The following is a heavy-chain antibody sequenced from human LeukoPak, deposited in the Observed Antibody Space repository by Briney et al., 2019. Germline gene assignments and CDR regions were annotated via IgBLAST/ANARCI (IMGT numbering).Heavy chain of an antibody. CDR2: VFHSGST. CDR1: GDSISTNEW. J-gene: IGHJ4*02. D-gene: IGHD6-19*01. V-gene: IGHV4-4*02. Sequence: SETLSLTCSVSGDSISTNEWWSWVRQPPGKGLEWFGEVFHSGSTNYNPSLKSRVTISIDKSKNQFSLEVTSVTAADTAIYYCARDLAVAGTNYFDFWGQGVLVTVSS. CDR3: ARDLAVAGTNYFDF.